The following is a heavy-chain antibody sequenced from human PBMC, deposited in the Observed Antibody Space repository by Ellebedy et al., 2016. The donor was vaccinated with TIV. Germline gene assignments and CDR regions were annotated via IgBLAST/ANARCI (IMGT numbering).Heavy chain of an antibody. D-gene: IGHD1-14*01. J-gene: IGHJ4*02. V-gene: IGHV3-66*01. CDR3: AKDPRRRYVVRGTSYYFDF. CDR1: GVTVYGNY. CDR2: VYSGGST. Sequence: PGGSLRLSCVVSGVTVYGNYMSWVRQAPGKGLEWVSVVYSGGSTSYADSVKGRFTVSRYISKNKLYLHMNSLRAVDTAVYYCAKDPRRRYVVRGTSYYFDFWGQGTLVTVSS.